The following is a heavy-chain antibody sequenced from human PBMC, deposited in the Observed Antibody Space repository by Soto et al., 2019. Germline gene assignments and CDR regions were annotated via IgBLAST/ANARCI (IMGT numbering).Heavy chain of an antibody. D-gene: IGHD5-18*01. Sequence: SETLSLTCTVSGGSISSSSYYWGWIRQPPGKGLEWIGSIYYSGSTYYNPSLKSRVTISVDTSKNQFSLKLSSVTAADTAVYYCARHNLYRYGSDWFDPWGQGTLVTVSS. CDR1: GGSISSSSYY. CDR2: IYYSGST. V-gene: IGHV4-39*01. J-gene: IGHJ5*02. CDR3: ARHNLYRYGSDWFDP.